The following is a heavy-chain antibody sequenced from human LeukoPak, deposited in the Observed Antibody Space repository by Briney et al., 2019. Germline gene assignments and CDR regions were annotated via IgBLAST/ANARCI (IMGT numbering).Heavy chain of an antibody. D-gene: IGHD2-15*01. CDR1: GFTFSSHA. J-gene: IGHJ4*02. CDR2: ISGSGGST. CDR3: AKVSGGSCHGY. Sequence: GGSLRLSCAASGFTFSSHAMSWVRQAPGKGLEWVSAISGSGGSTYYADSVKGRFTISRDNSKNTLYLQMNSLRAEDTAVYYCAKVSGGSCHGYWGQGTLVTVSS. V-gene: IGHV3-23*01.